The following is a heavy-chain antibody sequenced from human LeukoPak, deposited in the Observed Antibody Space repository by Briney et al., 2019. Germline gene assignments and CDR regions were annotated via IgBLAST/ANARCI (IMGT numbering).Heavy chain of an antibody. Sequence: SETLSLTCTVSGGSISSYYWSWIRQPAGKGLEWIGRIYTSGSPSYNPSLKSRVTMSLDTSKNQFSLKLSSVTAADTAVYYCARHSNWNGGVDWFDPWGQGTQVTVSS. CDR1: GGSISSYY. J-gene: IGHJ5*02. D-gene: IGHD1-20*01. V-gene: IGHV4-4*07. CDR3: ARHSNWNGGVDWFDP. CDR2: IYTSGSP.